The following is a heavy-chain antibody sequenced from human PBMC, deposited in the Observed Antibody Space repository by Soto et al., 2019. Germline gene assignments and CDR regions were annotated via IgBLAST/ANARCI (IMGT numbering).Heavy chain of an antibody. D-gene: IGHD3-3*01. Sequence: QLQLQESGPGLVKPSETLSLTCSVSDDSINSDKYYWGWIRQPPGKGLEWIGSIYYRGNAYYNPALQTRVTISLDKSSGLFSLKLNSVTAADSAVYFCARLEGLATISYYFDFWGPGALVTVSS. J-gene: IGHJ4*02. CDR1: DDSINSDKYY. V-gene: IGHV4-39*01. CDR3: ARLEGLATISYYFDF. CDR2: IYYRGNA.